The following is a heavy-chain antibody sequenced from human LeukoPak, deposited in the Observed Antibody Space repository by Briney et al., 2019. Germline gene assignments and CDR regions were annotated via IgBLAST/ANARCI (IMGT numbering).Heavy chain of an antibody. Sequence: GVSVPVSCKASGGTFSRYAISRVRQAPGQGLEWMGRIIPILGIANYAPKFQSRVSITADKCTSTGYMWLSSLRSEDTAVYYSAREVTSDSYYDLGSRGTLVSASS. CDR3: AREVTSDSYYDL. V-gene: IGHV1-69*04. CDR2: IIPILGIA. J-gene: IGHJ2*01. D-gene: IGHD2-2*01. CDR1: GGTFSRYA.